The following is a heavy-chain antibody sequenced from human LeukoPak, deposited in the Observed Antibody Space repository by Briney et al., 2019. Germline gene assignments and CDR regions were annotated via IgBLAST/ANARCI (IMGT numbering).Heavy chain of an antibody. Sequence: SETLSLTCAVSGGSISGYYWMWVRQPPGKGLEWIGYAHYTGGTRYNPSLKSRVTISVDTSQNQFSLKLSAVTAADTAVYYCAREIPAAGHFDYWGQGFLVTVSS. CDR2: AHYTGGT. CDR1: GGSISGYY. J-gene: IGHJ4*02. V-gene: IGHV4-59*01. D-gene: IGHD6-13*01. CDR3: AREIPAAGHFDY.